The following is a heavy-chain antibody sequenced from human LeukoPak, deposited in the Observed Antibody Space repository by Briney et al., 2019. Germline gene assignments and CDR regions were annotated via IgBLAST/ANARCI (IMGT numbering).Heavy chain of an antibody. V-gene: IGHV3-48*01. CDR2: ISWSSSTI. D-gene: IGHD2-15*01. CDR3: ARAGCGWVLTPCDAFDI. Sequence: GGSLRLSCAASGFSFSSYSMNWVRQAPGKGLEWVSYISWSSSTIHYADSVKGRFTISRDNAKNSLYLQMNSLRAEDTAVYYCARAGCGWVLTPCDAFDIWGQGTMVTVSS. J-gene: IGHJ3*02. CDR1: GFSFSSYS.